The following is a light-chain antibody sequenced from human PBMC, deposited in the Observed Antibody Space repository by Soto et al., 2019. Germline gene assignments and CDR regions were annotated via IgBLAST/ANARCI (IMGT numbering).Light chain of an antibody. CDR1: SIYVGTFNY. CDR3: SSYTNDKSYV. CDR2: SVT. V-gene: IGLV2-14*03. Sequence: QSALTQPASVSGSSGQSITISCTGTSIYVGTFNYVSWYQQHPGKAPKLMISSVTNRPSGVSNRFSGSKSGNTASLTISGLQAEDEADYHCSSYTNDKSYVFGTATKLTVL. J-gene: IGLJ1*01.